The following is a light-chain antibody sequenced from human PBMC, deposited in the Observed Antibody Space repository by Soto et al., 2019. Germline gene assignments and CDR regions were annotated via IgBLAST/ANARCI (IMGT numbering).Light chain of an antibody. CDR2: AAS. CDR1: ESINKY. J-gene: IGKJ5*01. CDR3: QQSYSTPPT. Sequence: IQMTQSPSSLSASVGDRVTITCRASESINKYLNWYQRKSGKAPKLLISAASSLQSGVPSRFSGSGSGTDFTLTISSLQPEDFATYYCQQSYSTPPTFGQGTRLEIK. V-gene: IGKV1-39*01.